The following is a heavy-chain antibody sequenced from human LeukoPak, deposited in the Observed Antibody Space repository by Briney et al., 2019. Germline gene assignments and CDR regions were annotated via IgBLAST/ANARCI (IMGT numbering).Heavy chain of an antibody. J-gene: IGHJ5*02. CDR3: ARSPLKGYNLIVP. CDR1: GFTFSSYS. CDR2: ISSSSSYI. Sequence: GGSLRLSCAASGFTFSSYSMNWVRQAPGKGLEWVSSISSSSSYIYYADSVKGRFTISRDNAKKSLYLQMNSLRAEDTGVYYCARSPLKGYNLIVPWGQGTLVTVSS. D-gene: IGHD1-1*01. V-gene: IGHV3-21*01.